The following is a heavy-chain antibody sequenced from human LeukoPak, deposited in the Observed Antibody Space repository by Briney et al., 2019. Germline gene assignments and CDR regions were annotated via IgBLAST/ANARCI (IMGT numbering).Heavy chain of an antibody. J-gene: IGHJ6*03. CDR2: IFSGGST. CDR1: GGSISSSTFY. V-gene: IGHV4-39*07. CDR3: ARDSPYYDILTGAYYYYYYMDV. D-gene: IGHD3-9*01. Sequence: PSETLSLTCTVSGGSISSSTFYWGWIRQPPGKGLERIGSIFSGGSTYYNPSLKSRVTISVDTSKNQFSLKLSSVTAADTAVYYCARDSPYYDILTGAYYYYYYMDVWGKGTTVTISS.